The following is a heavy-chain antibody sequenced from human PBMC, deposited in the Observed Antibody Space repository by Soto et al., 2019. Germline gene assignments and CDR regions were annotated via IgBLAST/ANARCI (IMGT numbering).Heavy chain of an antibody. CDR2: IYYSGST. J-gene: IGHJ4*02. D-gene: IGHD6-13*01. V-gene: IGHV4-31*03. Sequence: QVQLQESGPGLVKPSQTLSLTCTVSGGSISSGGYYWSWIRQHPGKGLEWIGYIYYSGSTYYNPSLKSRVTISVDTSKNQFSLKLSSVTAADTAVYYCARAGIAAAATPYYFDYWGQGTLVTVSS. CDR3: ARAGIAAAATPYYFDY. CDR1: GGSISSGGYY.